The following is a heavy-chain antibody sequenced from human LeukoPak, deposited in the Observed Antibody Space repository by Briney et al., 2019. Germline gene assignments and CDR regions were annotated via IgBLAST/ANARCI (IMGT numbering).Heavy chain of an antibody. D-gene: IGHD1-1*01. Sequence: GGSLRLSCAASGFTFSSYAMSWVRQAPGKGLEWVSAMSGSGGSTYYADSVKGRFTISRDNSKNTVYLQMNSLRAEDTAIYYCAKGTGDYGMDVWGQGTTVTVSS. CDR3: AKGTGDYGMDV. CDR2: MSGSGGST. V-gene: IGHV3-23*01. CDR1: GFTFSSYA. J-gene: IGHJ6*02.